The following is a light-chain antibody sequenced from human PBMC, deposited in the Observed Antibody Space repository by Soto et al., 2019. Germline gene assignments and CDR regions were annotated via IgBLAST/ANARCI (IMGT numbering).Light chain of an antibody. V-gene: IGKV1-39*01. Sequence: DIQMTQSPSSLSASVGDRVTITCRASQSISSYLNWYQQKPGKAPNLLIYAASTLQSGVPSRFSGSGSGTDFTLTISTLQPEDFVTYHCQQSYSTPHTFGGGTKVEIK. CDR1: QSISSY. J-gene: IGKJ4*01. CDR2: AAS. CDR3: QQSYSTPHT.